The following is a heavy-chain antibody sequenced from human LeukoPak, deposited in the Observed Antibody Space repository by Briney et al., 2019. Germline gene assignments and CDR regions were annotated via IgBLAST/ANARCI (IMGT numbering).Heavy chain of an antibody. D-gene: IGHD2-21*02. CDR1: GFTFSDYY. V-gene: IGHV3-11*01. J-gene: IGHJ4*02. CDR2: ISSSGSTI. CDR3: ARGVVVTSFDY. Sequence: GGSLRLSCAASGFTFSDYYMSWSRQGPGKGLEWVSYISSSGSTIYYADSVKGRFTISRDNAKNSLYLQMNSLRAEDTAVYYCARGVVVTSFDYWGQGTLVTVSS.